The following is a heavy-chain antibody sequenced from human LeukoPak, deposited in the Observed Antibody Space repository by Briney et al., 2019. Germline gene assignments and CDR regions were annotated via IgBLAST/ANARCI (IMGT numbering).Heavy chain of an antibody. V-gene: IGHV1-69*05. CDR1: GGTFSSYA. D-gene: IGHD6-19*01. J-gene: IGHJ3*02. CDR2: IIPIFGTA. CDR3: ARSDRYSSGSFGAFDI. Sequence: GASVKVSCKASGGTFSSYAISWVRQAPGQGLEWMGGIIPIFGTANYAQEFQGRVTITTDESTSTAYMELSSLRSEDTAVYYCARSDRYSSGSFGAFDIWGQGTMVTVSS.